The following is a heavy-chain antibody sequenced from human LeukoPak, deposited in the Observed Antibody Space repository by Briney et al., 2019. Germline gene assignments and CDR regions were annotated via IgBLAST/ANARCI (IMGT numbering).Heavy chain of an antibody. CDR1: GFSFSSYG. V-gene: IGHV3-7*01. CDR2: IKQDGSEK. Sequence: GGSLRLSCAASGFSFSSYGMYWVRQAPGKGLEWVANIKQDGSEKYYVDSVKGRFTISRDNAKNSLYLQMNSLRAEDTAVYYCARAGWFGESFDYWGQGTLVTVSS. D-gene: IGHD3-10*01. CDR3: ARAGWFGESFDY. J-gene: IGHJ4*02.